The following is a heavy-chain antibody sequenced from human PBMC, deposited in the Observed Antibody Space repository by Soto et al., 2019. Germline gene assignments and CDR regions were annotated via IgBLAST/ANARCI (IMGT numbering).Heavy chain of an antibody. CDR1: GGSISSGDYY. CDR2: IYYSGST. D-gene: IGHD2-2*01. CDR3: ARDIVLVPAAIGYYGMDV. J-gene: IGHJ6*02. Sequence: QVQLQESGPGLVKPSQTLSLTCTVSGGSISSGDYYWSWIRQPPGKGLEWIGYIYYSGSTYYNPSLKSRVTISVDTSKNQFSLKLCSVTAADTAVYYCARDIVLVPAAIGYYGMDVWGQGTTVTVSS. V-gene: IGHV4-30-4*01.